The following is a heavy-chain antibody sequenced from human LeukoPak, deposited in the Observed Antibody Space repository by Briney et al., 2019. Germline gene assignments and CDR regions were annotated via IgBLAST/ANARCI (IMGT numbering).Heavy chain of an antibody. V-gene: IGHV1-58*01. CDR2: IVFGRGNK. D-gene: IGHD3-22*01. CDR3: AADHLHYDSSGSKEN. Sequence: SVKVSCKASGFSFTSSAVQWVGQARGQRLEWIGWIVFGRGNKNYAQQFQERVTITRDRSTSTAYMELSSLRSEDTAVYYCAADHLHYDSSGSKENWGQGTLVTVSS. CDR1: GFSFTSSA. J-gene: IGHJ4*02.